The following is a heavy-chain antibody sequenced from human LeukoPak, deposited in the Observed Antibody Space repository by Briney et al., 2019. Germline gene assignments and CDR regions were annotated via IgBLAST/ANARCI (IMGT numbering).Heavy chain of an antibody. CDR2: INPNSGGT. CDR3: ARRMGYCSGGSCPHYYYYYMDV. Sequence: GASVKVSCKASGYTFTGYYMHWVRQAPGQGLEWMGWINPNSGGTNYAQKFQGRVTMTRDTSISTAYMELSSLRSEDTAVYYCARRMGYCSGGSCPHYYYYYMDVWGKGTTVTVSS. J-gene: IGHJ6*03. V-gene: IGHV1-2*02. D-gene: IGHD2-15*01. CDR1: GYTFTGYY.